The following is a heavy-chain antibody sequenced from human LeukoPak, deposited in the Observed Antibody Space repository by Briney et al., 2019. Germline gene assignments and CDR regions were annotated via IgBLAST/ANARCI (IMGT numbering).Heavy chain of an antibody. Sequence: PSETLSLTCTVSGGSISSYNYYWGWIRQPPGKGLEWIGSVYYSGTTYYNPSLKSRVTISVDTSKNQFSLKLSSVTAADTAVYYCASLMPCGGDCYSFDIWGQGTMVTVSS. CDR1: GGSISSYNYY. J-gene: IGHJ3*02. V-gene: IGHV4-39*07. CDR2: VYYSGTT. CDR3: ASLMPCGGDCYSFDI. D-gene: IGHD2-21*02.